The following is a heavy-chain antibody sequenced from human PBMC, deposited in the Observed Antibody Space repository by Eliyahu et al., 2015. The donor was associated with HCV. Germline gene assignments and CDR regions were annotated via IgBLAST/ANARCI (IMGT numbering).Heavy chain of an antibody. CDR2: IHYSGST. CDR1: GGSITTYY. Sequence: QVQLQESGPGLVKPSETLSLTCTVXGGSITTYYWSWIRQPPGKGLEWIGYIHYSGSTNYNPSMNLTSVTAADTAMYYCASGGGGIAVTGTGGWFDPWGQGTLVTVSS. CDR3: P. J-gene: IGHJ5*02. D-gene: IGHD6-19*01. V-gene: IGHV4-59*01.